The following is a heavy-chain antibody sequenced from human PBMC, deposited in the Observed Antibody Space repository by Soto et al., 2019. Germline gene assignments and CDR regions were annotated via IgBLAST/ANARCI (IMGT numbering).Heavy chain of an antibody. CDR3: ARGFSYQLGSYYYGMDV. V-gene: IGHV1-2*04. CDR2: INPNSGGT. CDR1: GYTFTGYY. J-gene: IGHJ6*02. D-gene: IGHD2-2*01. Sequence: ASVKVSCKASGYTFTGYYMHWVRQAPGQGLEWMGWINPNSGGTNFAQKFQGWVTMTRDTSISTAYMELSRLRSDDTAVYYCARGFSYQLGSYYYGMDVWGQGTTVTVSS.